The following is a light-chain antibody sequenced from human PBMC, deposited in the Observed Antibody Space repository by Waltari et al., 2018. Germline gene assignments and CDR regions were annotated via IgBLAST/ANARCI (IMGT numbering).Light chain of an antibody. V-gene: IGLV1-47*01. Sequence: QSVLTQPPSASGTPGQRVSISCSGSNSNLGSTYLYWYQQLPGMAPKLPIYRNNQRPSGVPDRFSGSKYGTSASLAISGLRSEDEAVYYCASWDDSHYVFGPGTKVTVL. CDR1: NSNLGSTY. J-gene: IGLJ1*01. CDR3: ASWDDSHYV. CDR2: RNN.